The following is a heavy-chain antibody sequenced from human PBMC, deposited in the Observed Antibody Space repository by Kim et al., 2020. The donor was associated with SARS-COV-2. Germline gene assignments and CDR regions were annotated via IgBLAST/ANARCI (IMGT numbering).Heavy chain of an antibody. Sequence: GGSLRLSCAGSGFTFTTYSMNWVRQAPGKGLEWVSSITNSSNYIYYSDSVKGRFTISRDNAKNSLYLQMSSLRAEDTAVYYCAKGGDTNEYYQHWGQGT. CDR1: GFTFTTYS. CDR2: ITNSSNYI. CDR3: AKGGDTNEYYQH. J-gene: IGHJ1*01. V-gene: IGHV3-21*01. D-gene: IGHD5-18*01.